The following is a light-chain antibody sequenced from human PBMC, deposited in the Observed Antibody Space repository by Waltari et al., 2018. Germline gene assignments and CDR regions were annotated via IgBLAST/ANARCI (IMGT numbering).Light chain of an antibody. V-gene: IGKV3-15*01. CDR2: DAS. J-gene: IGKJ4*01. CDR3: QQYNNWPPT. Sequence: EVVMTQSPATLSVSPGERATLSCRASQSVNGDLAWYQQRPGQAPRLLIHDASTRATGIPVRFSGSGSGTEFTHTISSLQSEDSAIYCCQQYNNWPPTFGGGTKVEIK. CDR1: QSVNGD.